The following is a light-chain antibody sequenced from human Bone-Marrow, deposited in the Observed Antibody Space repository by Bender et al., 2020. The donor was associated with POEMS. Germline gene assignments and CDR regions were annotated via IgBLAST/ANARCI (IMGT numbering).Light chain of an antibody. CDR1: ALAKHY. Sequence: SFELTQPPSVSVSPGQTARITCSGDALAKHYAHWYQQRPGQAPLLIIYKDTERPSVIHVRFSGSRSGTTVTLTISGVQAEDETDYYCQSADSSGTFVFGGGTKLTVL. V-gene: IGLV3-25*03. CDR3: QSADSSGTFV. CDR2: KDT. J-gene: IGLJ2*01.